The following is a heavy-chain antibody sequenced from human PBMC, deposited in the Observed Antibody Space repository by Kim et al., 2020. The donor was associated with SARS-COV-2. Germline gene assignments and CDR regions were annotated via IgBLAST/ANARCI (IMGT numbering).Heavy chain of an antibody. J-gene: IGHJ4*02. Sequence: FQGRVTITRDTSASTAYMELSSLRSEDTAVYYCASSFLSGYSSSWSFFDYWGQGTLVTVSS. V-gene: IGHV1-3*01. CDR3: ASSFLSGYSSSWSFFDY. D-gene: IGHD6-13*01.